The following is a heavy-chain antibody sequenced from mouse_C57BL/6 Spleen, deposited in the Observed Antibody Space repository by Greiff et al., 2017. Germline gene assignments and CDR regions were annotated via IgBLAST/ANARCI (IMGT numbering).Heavy chain of an antibody. J-gene: IGHJ2*01. CDR2: IYPSDGDT. V-gene: IGHV1-74*01. D-gene: IGHD2-4*01. CDR1: GYTFTSYW. Sequence: QVQLKQPGAELVKPGASVKVSCKASGYTFTSYWMHWVKQRPGQGLEWIGRIYPSDGDTNYNQKFKGKATLTVDKSSSTAYMQLSSLTSEDSAVYYCATEAGDYDDYFDYWGQGTTLTVSS. CDR3: ATEAGDYDDYFDY.